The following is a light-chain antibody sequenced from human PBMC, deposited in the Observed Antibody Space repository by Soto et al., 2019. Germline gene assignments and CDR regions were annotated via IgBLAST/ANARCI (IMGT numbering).Light chain of an antibody. CDR3: QHYDSWPPL. Sequence: EIVMTQSPTTLSVSPGERATLSCRASQRVRDNLAWYQQKPGQAPRLLIYGASTRATGIPARFSGSGSGTEFTLTISRLQSEDFAVYYCQHYDSWPPLFGPGTKVDIK. CDR2: GAS. CDR1: QRVRDN. J-gene: IGKJ3*01. V-gene: IGKV3-15*01.